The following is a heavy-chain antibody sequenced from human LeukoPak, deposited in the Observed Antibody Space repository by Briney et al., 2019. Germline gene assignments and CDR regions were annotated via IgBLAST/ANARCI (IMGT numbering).Heavy chain of an antibody. V-gene: IGHV4-61*02. CDR3: ARAPGGYLDY. D-gene: IGHD3-16*01. Sequence: SETLSLTCTVSGGSISSGSYYWSWIRQPAGKGLEWIGRIYTSGSTNYNPSLKSRVTISVYTSKNQFSLKLSSVTAADTAVYYCARAPGGYLDYWGQGTLVTVSS. J-gene: IGHJ4*02. CDR1: GGSISSGSYY. CDR2: IYTSGST.